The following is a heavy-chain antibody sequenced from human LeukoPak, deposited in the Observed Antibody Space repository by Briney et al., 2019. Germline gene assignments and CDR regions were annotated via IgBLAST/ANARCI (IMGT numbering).Heavy chain of an antibody. V-gene: IGHV3-53*01. D-gene: IGHD6-19*01. Sequence: GGSLRLSCAASGFTVSSNYMSWVRQAPGKGLEWVSVIYSGGTPYYADSVKGRFTISRDSSKNTLYLQMNSLRAEDTAVYYCARDSGSDWYYFDYWGQGTLVTVSS. CDR3: ARDSGSDWYYFDY. CDR1: GFTVSSNY. J-gene: IGHJ4*02. CDR2: IYSGGTP.